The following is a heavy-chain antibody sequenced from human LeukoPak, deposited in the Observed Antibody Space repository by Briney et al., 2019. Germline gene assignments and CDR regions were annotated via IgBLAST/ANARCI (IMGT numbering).Heavy chain of an antibody. CDR1: GFTFSSYA. Sequence: PGGSLRPSCAASGFTFSSYAMSWVRQAPGKGLEWVSGVAGSGGITPYADSVKGRFTISRDNSKNTLYLQMNSLRAEDTAVYYCARTYGGNLLDAFNIWGQGTMVTVSS. V-gene: IGHV3-23*01. D-gene: IGHD4-23*01. CDR2: VAGSGGIT. J-gene: IGHJ3*02. CDR3: ARTYGGNLLDAFNI.